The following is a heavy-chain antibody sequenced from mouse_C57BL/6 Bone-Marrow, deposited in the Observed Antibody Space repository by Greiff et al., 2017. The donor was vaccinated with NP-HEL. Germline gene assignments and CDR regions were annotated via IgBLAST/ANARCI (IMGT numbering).Heavy chain of an antibody. CDR3: ARNLWLRREYYFDY. CDR2: IWSGGST. J-gene: IGHJ2*01. Sequence: VQLVESGPGLVQPSQSLSITCTVSGFSLTSYGVHWVRQSPGKGLEWLGVIWSGGSTDYNAAFISRLSISKDNSKSQVFFKMNSLQADDTAIYYCARNLWLRREYYFDYWGQGTTLTVSS. V-gene: IGHV2-2*01. CDR1: GFSLTSYG. D-gene: IGHD2-2*01.